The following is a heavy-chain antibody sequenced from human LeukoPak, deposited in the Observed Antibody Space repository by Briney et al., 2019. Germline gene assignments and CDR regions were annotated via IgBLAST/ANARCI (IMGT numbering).Heavy chain of an antibody. J-gene: IGHJ4*02. V-gene: IGHV1-8*03. CDR3: ARVRTGTSFDY. D-gene: IGHD1-7*01. Sequence: ASVKVSCKAPGYTFTSYDINWVRQATGQGLEWMGWMNPNSGNTGYAQKFQGRVTITRNTSISTAYMELSSLRSEDTTVYYCARVRTGTSFDYWGQGTLVTVSS. CDR2: MNPNSGNT. CDR1: GYTFTSYD.